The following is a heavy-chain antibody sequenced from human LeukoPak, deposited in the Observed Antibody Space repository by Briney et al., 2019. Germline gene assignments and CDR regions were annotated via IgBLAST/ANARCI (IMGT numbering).Heavy chain of an antibody. CDR1: GGSIISYY. V-gene: IGHV4-4*07. Sequence: SETPFLTCTAAGGSIISYYWSCIRQPARKGREGIGGIYTSGSTNYHPSLKSRVTMSVDTSKNQFSLKLSSVTAADTAVYYCASNNRSSYYYGMDVWGQGTTVTVSS. D-gene: IGHD1-14*01. CDR2: IYTSGST. J-gene: IGHJ6*02. CDR3: ASNNRSSYYYGMDV.